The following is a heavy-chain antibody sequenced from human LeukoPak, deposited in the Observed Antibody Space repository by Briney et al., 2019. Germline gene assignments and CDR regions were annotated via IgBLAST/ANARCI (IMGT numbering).Heavy chain of an antibody. V-gene: IGHV3-21*01. Sequence: PGRSLRLSCAASGFTFNDYAMHWVRQAPGKGLEWVSSISSSSSYIYYADSMKGRFTISRDNAKNSLYLQMNNLRAEDTAVYYCARDRRYFDTGGLGGPDYWGQGTLVTVSS. D-gene: IGHD2-8*02. CDR2: ISSSSSYI. CDR3: ARDRRYFDTGGLGGPDY. J-gene: IGHJ4*02. CDR1: GFTFNDYA.